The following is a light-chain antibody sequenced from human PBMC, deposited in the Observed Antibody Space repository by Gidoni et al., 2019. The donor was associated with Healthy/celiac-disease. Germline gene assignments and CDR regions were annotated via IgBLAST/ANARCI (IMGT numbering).Light chain of an antibody. V-gene: IGLV2-14*01. CDR1: SSDVGGYNY. J-gene: IGLJ2*01. CDR2: DVS. Sequence: QSALTQPASVSGSPGQSITISCTGPSSDVGGYNYVSWSQQHPGKAPKLMISDVSNRPSGVSNRFSGSKSGNTASLTISGLQAEDEADYYCSSYTSSSTPYVVFGGGTKLTVL. CDR3: SSYTSSSTPYVV.